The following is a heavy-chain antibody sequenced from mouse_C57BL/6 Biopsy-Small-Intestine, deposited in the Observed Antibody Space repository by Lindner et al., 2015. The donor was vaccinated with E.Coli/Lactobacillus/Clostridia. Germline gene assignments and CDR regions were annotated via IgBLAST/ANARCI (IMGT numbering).Heavy chain of an antibody. D-gene: IGHD4-1*01. CDR3: ARWGRTETSFAY. J-gene: IGHJ3*01. CDR1: GYAFSNYW. Sequence: VQLQESGAELVKPGASVKISCKASGYAFSNYWMNWVKQRPGKGLEWIGQIFPGDGNTNYNGKFKGKATLTADKSSSTAYMQLSSLTSEDSAVYFCARWGRTETSFAYWGQGTLVTVSA. CDR2: IFPGDGNT. V-gene: IGHV1-80*01.